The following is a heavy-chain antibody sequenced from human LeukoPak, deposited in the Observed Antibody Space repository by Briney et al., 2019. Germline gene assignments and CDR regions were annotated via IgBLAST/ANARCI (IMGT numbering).Heavy chain of an antibody. Sequence: GGSLRLSCVASGFTFSHYGTHWVRQAPGKGLEWVALISDNGNTQEYADAVKGRFTISRDNSINTLYLQMSSLRPEDTAVYYCAKAGYTGSYMYYFDHWGQGTPVTVSS. D-gene: IGHD1-26*01. V-gene: IGHV3-30*18. CDR3: AKAGYTGSYMYYFDH. J-gene: IGHJ4*02. CDR1: GFTFSHYG. CDR2: ISDNGNTQ.